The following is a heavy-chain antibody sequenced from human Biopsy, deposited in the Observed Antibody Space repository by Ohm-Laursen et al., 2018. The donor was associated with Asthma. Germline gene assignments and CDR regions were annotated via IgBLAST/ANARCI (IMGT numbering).Heavy chain of an antibody. V-gene: IGHV1-46*01. CDR3: ARDPHNSYLASLRTKFNYYYYGMDV. J-gene: IGHJ6*02. CDR2: INPSGGST. D-gene: IGHD1-7*01. CDR1: GYTFTSYY. Sequence: ASVKVSCKSSGYTFTSYYMHWVRQAPGQGLEWMGIINPSGGSTSYAQKFQGRVTMTRDTSTSTVYMELSSLRSEDTAVYYCARDPHNSYLASLRTKFNYYYYGMDVWGQGTTVTVSS.